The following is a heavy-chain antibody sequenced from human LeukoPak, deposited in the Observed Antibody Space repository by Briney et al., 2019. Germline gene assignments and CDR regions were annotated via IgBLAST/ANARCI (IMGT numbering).Heavy chain of an antibody. CDR1: GDTFTSYD. Sequence: ASVKVSCKASGDTFTSYDINWVRQATGQGLEWMGWMHPNSGNTGYAQKFQDRVTMTRNTSISTVYMELSSLRFEDTAVYYCARAFYDSSGYYYEDWGQGTLSPSPQ. D-gene: IGHD3-22*01. J-gene: IGHJ4*02. V-gene: IGHV1-8*01. CDR2: MHPNSGNT. CDR3: ARAFYDSSGYYYED.